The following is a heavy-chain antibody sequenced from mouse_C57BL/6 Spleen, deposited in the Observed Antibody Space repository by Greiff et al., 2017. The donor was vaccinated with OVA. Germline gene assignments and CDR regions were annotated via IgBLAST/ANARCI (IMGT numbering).Heavy chain of an antibody. V-gene: IGHV5-6*01. CDR2: ISSGGSYT. CDR3: ARQGADYYGSSWYFDV. Sequence: EVKLQESGGDLVKPGGSLKLSCAASGFTFSSYGMSWVRQTPDKRLEWVATISSGGSYTYYPDSVKGRFTISRDNAKNTLYLQMSSLKSEDTAMYYCARQGADYYGSSWYFDVWGTGTTVTVSS. J-gene: IGHJ1*03. D-gene: IGHD1-1*01. CDR1: GFTFSSYG.